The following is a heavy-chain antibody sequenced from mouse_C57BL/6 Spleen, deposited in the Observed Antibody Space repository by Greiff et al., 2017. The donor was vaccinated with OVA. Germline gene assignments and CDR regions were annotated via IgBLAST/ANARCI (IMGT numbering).Heavy chain of an antibody. CDR3: ARESDGSPMDY. CDR2: INPNYGTT. J-gene: IGHJ4*01. D-gene: IGHD2-3*01. Sequence: EVQLQQSGPELVKPGASVKISCKASGYPFTNYKMNWVKRSNGKSLGWIGVINPNYGTTSYNQKFKGKATLTVDQSSSTAYMQLNSLTSEDSAVYYCARESDGSPMDYWGQGTSVTVSS. V-gene: IGHV1-39*01. CDR1: GYPFTNYK.